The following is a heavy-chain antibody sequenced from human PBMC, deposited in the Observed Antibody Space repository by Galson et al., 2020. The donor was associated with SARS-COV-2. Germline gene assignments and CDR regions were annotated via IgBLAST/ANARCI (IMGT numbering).Heavy chain of an antibody. CDR3: ARGPHNRGYGMDV. V-gene: IGHV4-34*01. CDR1: GGSFSGYY. D-gene: IGHD1-20*01. J-gene: IGHJ6*02. CDR2: INHSGST. Sequence: SETLSLTCAVYGGSFSGYYWSWIRQPPGKGLEWIGEINHSGSTNYNPSLKSRVTISVDTSKNQFSLKLSSVTAADTAVYYCARGPHNRGYGMDVWGQGTTVTVSS.